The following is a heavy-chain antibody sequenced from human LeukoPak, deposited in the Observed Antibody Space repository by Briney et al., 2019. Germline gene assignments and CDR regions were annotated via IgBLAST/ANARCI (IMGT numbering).Heavy chain of an antibody. CDR3: ALGGYYMDV. J-gene: IGHJ6*03. V-gene: IGHV4-61*02. Sequence: SQTLSLTCTVSGGSISSGSYYWSWIRQPAGKGLEWIGRIYTSGSTNYNPSLKSRVTISVDTSKNQFSLKLSSVTAADTAVYYCALGGYYMDVWGKGTTVTVSS. CDR1: GGSISSGSYY. CDR2: IYTSGST.